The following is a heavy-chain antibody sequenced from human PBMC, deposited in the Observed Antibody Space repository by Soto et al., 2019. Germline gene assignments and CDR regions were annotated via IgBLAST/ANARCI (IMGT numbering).Heavy chain of an antibody. D-gene: IGHD3-3*01. V-gene: IGHV1-3*04. Sequence: QVQLVQSGAELKKPGASVMVSCKASGYTITAYGIHWVRQAPGQTLEWIGWINSGNGNTKYSDKMQDRVTITRDTAATTVYMEVRGLRSEDTAVYFCARAPFGATIILGTLPDFWGQGSLVTVSS. CDR1: GYTITAYG. CDR2: INSGNGNT. CDR3: ARAPFGATIILGTLPDF. J-gene: IGHJ4*02.